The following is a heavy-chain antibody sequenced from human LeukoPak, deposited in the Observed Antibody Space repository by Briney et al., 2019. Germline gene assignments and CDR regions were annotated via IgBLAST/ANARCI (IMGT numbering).Heavy chain of an antibody. D-gene: IGHD3/OR15-3a*01. CDR3: AKDWTGTKPSDL. Sequence: GGSLRPSCAASGFTFSNFAMSWVRQAPGKGLEWVSSISGSGGRTYYADSVKGRFTISRDNSKNTLYLQMNSLRAEDTAVYYCAKDWTGTKPSDLWGRGTLVTVSS. CDR2: ISGSGGRT. J-gene: IGHJ2*01. V-gene: IGHV3-23*01. CDR1: GFTFSNFA.